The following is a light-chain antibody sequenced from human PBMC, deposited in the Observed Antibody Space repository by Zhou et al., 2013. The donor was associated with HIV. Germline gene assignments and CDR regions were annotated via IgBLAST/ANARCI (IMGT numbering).Light chain of an antibody. J-gene: IGKJ1*01. CDR3: QQSARSFWA. Sequence: DIQLTQSPSTLSASVGDRVTITCRASQFLSNWLSWYQQKPGKAPKLLIYAASSLESGVPSRFSGSGSGTDFTLTISRLEPEDFAVYYCQQSARSFWAFGQGTKVEVK. CDR1: QFLSNW. V-gene: IGKV1-5*01. CDR2: AAS.